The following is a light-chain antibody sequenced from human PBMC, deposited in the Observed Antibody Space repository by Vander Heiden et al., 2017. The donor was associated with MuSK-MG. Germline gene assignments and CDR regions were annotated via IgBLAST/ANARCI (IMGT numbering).Light chain of an antibody. CDR3: QQYNSYPLT. CDR2: GAS. V-gene: IGKV1D-16*01. Sequence: DIQMTQSPSSLSASVGDSFSITFRASQGISRWLAWYQQKPGKAPKSLIYGASNLQSGVPSRFSGSGSGTDFTLTISSLQPDDFATYYCQQYNSYPLTFGGGTKVEVK. J-gene: IGKJ4*01. CDR1: QGISRW.